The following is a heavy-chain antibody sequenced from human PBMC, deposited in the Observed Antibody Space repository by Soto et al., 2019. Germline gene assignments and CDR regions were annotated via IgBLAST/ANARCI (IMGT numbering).Heavy chain of an antibody. CDR2: IYEGGST. D-gene: IGHD3-10*01. CDR1: GGSINHYY. V-gene: IGHV4-59*08. CDR3: VRQGIGAQHGLVDV. Sequence: SETLSLTCTVSGGSINHYYWTWIRQPPGKGLEWMGYIYEGGSTGYNPSLESRVTISLDTSTNQLSLKLRSVTAADTAVYYCVRQGIGAQHGLVDVWGQGTTVTVSS. J-gene: IGHJ6*02.